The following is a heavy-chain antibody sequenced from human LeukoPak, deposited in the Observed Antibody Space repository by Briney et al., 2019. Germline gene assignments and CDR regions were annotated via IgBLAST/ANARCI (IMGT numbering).Heavy chain of an antibody. D-gene: IGHD4-17*01. CDR2: IKQDGSEK. V-gene: IGHV3-7*01. CDR1: GFTFSSYW. CDR3: ARSYGDYGTLGFDY. J-gene: IGHJ4*02. Sequence: GGSLRLSCAASGFTFSSYWMSWVRQAPGKGLEWVANIKQDGSEKYYVDSVKGRFTISGDNAKNSLYLQMNSLRAEDTAVYYCARSYGDYGTLGFDYWGQGTPVTVSS.